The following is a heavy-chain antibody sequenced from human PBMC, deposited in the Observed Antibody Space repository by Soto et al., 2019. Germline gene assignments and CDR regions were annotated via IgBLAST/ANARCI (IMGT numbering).Heavy chain of an antibody. CDR1: RGTFTNYA. V-gene: IGHV1-69*01. CDR3: ARDRAGYYSHFVY. J-gene: IGHJ4*02. Sequence: QVYLVQSGAEVKKPGSSVKVPCKALRGTFTNYAFSWVRQAPGQGLEWMGGIMPFFGSGNYAQKFQGRINITADESTSSVYLELTSLRSEDTAVYYCARDRAGYYSHFVYWGQGTLVTVSS. D-gene: IGHD3-22*01. CDR2: IMPFFGSG.